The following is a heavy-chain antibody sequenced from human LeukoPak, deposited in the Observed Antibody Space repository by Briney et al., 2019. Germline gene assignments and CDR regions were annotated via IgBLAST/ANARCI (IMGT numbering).Heavy chain of an antibody. CDR1: GGSFSGYY. D-gene: IGHD6-25*01. CDR2: IYYSGST. Sequence: SETLSLTCAVYGGSFSGYYWSWIRQPPGKGLEWIGYIYYSGSTYYNPSLKSRVTISVDTSKNRFSLKLSSVTAADTAVYYCARGRGYSSEEDWGQGTLVTVSS. CDR3: ARGRGYSSEED. J-gene: IGHJ4*02. V-gene: IGHV4-34*09.